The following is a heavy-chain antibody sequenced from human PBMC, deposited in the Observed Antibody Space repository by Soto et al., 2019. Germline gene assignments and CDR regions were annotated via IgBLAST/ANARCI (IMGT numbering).Heavy chain of an antibody. Sequence: SETLSVTCTVSGGSISSGGHYWSWIRQHPKKGLEWIGYIYYSGSTYYNPSLKSRVTISVDTSKNQFSLKLSSVTAADTAVYYCARGRDCFSNGCDYNGIYVRAQRTTVPVS. D-gene: IGHD2-2*01. CDR2: IYYSGST. V-gene: IGHV4-31*03. J-gene: IGHJ6*02. CDR3: ARGRDCFSNGCDYNGIYV. CDR1: GGSISSGGHY.